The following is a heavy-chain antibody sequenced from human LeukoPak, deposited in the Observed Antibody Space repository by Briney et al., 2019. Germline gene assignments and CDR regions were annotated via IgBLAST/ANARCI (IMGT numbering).Heavy chain of an antibody. CDR1: GFTFSSYG. V-gene: IGHV3-23*01. CDR3: AKDPSSSWFTPGS. CDR2: ISGSGGST. J-gene: IGHJ5*02. Sequence: PGGTLRLSCAASGFTFSSYGMSWVRQAPGKGLEWVSAISGSGGSTYYADSVKGRFTIPRDNSKNTLYLQMNSLRAEDTAVYYCAKDPSSSWFTPGSWGQGTLVTVSS. D-gene: IGHD6-13*01.